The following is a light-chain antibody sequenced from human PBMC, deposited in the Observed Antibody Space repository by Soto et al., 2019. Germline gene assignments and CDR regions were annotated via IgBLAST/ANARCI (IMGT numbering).Light chain of an antibody. CDR1: QSISNY. J-gene: IGKJ2*01. Sequence: DIQMTQSPSSLSASVGDRVSITCRASQSISNYLNWYQQKPGKAPKVLIYGASSLQSGVPSRFSGSGSGTDFTLTISSLQPEDFATYYCLQSYSMSWTFGQGTKLEIK. V-gene: IGKV1-39*01. CDR3: LQSYSMSWT. CDR2: GAS.